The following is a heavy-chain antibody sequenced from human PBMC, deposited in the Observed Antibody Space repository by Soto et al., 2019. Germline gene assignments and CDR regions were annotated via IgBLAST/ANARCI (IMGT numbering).Heavy chain of an antibody. CDR2: IIPILGIA. CDR3: ARDKHCSSTSCYYNWFDP. CDR1: GGTFSSYT. Sequence: QVQLVQSGAEVKKPGSSVKVSCKASGGTFSSYTISWVRQAPGQGLEWMGRIIPILGIANYAQNFQGRVTITGDKSTITAYMELSSLRSEDTDVYYCARDKHCSSTSCYYNWFDPWGQGTLVTVSS. J-gene: IGHJ5*02. D-gene: IGHD2-2*01. V-gene: IGHV1-69*08.